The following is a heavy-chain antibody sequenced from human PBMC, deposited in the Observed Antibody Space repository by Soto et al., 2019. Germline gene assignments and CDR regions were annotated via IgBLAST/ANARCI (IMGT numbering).Heavy chain of an antibody. CDR2: IIPIFGTA. D-gene: IGHD2-15*01. J-gene: IGHJ6*02. CDR1: GGTFSSYA. V-gene: IGHV1-69*13. CDR3: ARGRRDIVVVVAATIPNYYYYGMDV. Sequence: VKVSCKASGGTFSSYAISWVRQAPGQGLEWMGGIIPIFGTANYAQKFQGRVTITADKSTSTAYMELSSLRSEDTAVYYCARGRRDIVVVVAATIPNYYYYGMDVWGQGTTVTVYS.